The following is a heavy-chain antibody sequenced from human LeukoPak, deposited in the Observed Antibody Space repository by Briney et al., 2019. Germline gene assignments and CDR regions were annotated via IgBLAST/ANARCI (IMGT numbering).Heavy chain of an antibody. Sequence: GASVKVSCKPSVYTFTTYDINLVRQATGQGLEWMGWMNPNSGSTRYTQKLQGRGTITRNTSISTAYTELSGLREEETPVYYCARRRSTGYPYYFQYWGKGPLVRVSS. D-gene: IGHD5-12*01. V-gene: IGHV1-8*03. CDR1: VYTFTTYD. CDR2: MNPNSGST. J-gene: IGHJ4*02. CDR3: ARRRSTGYPYYFQY.